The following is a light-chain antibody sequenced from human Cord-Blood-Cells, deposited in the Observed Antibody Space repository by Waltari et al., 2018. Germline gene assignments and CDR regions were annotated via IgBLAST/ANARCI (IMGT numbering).Light chain of an antibody. CDR3: CSYAGSSTLV. Sequence: QSALTQPASVSGSPGQSITIPCTGTSSDVGSYTPVSWYQQHPGKAPKLMIYEVSKRPSGVSNRFSGSKSGNTASLTISGLQAEDEADYYCCSYAGSSTLVFGGGTKLTVL. V-gene: IGLV2-23*02. J-gene: IGLJ2*01. CDR2: EVS. CDR1: SSDVGSYTP.